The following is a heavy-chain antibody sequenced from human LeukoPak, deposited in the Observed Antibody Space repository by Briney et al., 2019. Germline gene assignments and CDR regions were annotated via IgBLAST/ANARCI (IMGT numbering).Heavy chain of an antibody. CDR3: AKDLMAVRHLDY. CDR1: GFTFSSYA. J-gene: IGHJ4*02. CDR2: ISSSGDST. V-gene: IGHV3-23*01. D-gene: IGHD6-6*01. Sequence: HPGGSLRLSCAASGFTFSSYAMSWVRQAPGKGLEGVSVISSSGDSTYYADSVKGRFTISRDNSKNTLYLQMNSLRAEDTAVYYCAKDLMAVRHLDYWGQGTLVTVSS.